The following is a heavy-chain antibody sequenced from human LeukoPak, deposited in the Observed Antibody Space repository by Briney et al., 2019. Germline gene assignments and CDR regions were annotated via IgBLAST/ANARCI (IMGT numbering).Heavy chain of an antibody. V-gene: IGHV3-7*01. CDR3: ATSHDAAGNS. Sequence: GGSLRLSCAASGFTFNGCWMSWVRQAPGQGLEWVANIEEDGSAKYYVDSVKGRFIISRDNAKNSLYLQMTSLRAEDTAVYYCATSHDAAGNSWGQGTLVTVSS. J-gene: IGHJ5*02. CDR1: GFTFNGCW. D-gene: IGHD6-13*01. CDR2: IEEDGSAK.